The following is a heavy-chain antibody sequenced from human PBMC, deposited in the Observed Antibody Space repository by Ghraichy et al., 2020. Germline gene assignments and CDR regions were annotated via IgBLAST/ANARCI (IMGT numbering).Heavy chain of an antibody. CDR1: GFTFSSFW. J-gene: IGHJ4*02. V-gene: IGHV3-74*01. Sequence: GGSLRLSCAASGFTFSSFWMHWVRQVPGKGLVWVSRINSDGSSTSYADSVKGRFTISRDNAKNTLYLQMNSLRAEDTAVYYCTRGWLSAVGDLDYWGQGTLVTVSS. D-gene: IGHD6-13*01. CDR3: TRGWLSAVGDLDY. CDR2: INSDGSST.